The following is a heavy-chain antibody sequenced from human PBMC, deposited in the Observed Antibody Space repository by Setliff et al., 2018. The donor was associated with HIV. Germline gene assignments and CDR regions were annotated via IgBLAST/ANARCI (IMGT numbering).Heavy chain of an antibody. V-gene: IGHV3-23*01. Sequence: GGSLRLSCAATGFTFSSYAMSWFRQAPGKGLEWVSAISGSGGSTYYADSVKGRFTISRDTSKNTLYLQMNSLRAEDTAVYYCAQDHLVVVPADNDWFEPWGQGTLVTVSS. D-gene: IGHD2-2*01. J-gene: IGHJ5*02. CDR3: AQDHLVVVPADNDWFEP. CDR1: GFTFSSYA. CDR2: ISGSGGST.